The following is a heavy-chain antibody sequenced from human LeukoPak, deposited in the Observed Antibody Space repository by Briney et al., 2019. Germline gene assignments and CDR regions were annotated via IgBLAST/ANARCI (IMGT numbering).Heavy chain of an antibody. Sequence: ASVKVSCKVSGYTLTELSMHWVQQAPGKGLEWMGGFDPEDGETIYAQKFQGRVTMTEDTSTDTAYMELSSLRSEDTAVYYCATGPNYYDSSGWIDYWGQGTLVTVSS. J-gene: IGHJ4*02. V-gene: IGHV1-24*01. CDR1: GYTLTELS. CDR2: FDPEDGET. D-gene: IGHD3-22*01. CDR3: ATGPNYYDSSGWIDY.